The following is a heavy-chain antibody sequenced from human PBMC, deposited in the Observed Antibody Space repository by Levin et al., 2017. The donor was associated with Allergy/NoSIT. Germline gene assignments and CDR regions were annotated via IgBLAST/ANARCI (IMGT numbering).Heavy chain of an antibody. CDR3: ARAEYSYGFYYYGMDL. CDR2: IWFDGSKK. Sequence: QPGGSLRLSCAASGFTFSSYGMQWVRQAPGKGLECVAFIWFDGSKKYYADSVRGRFTISRDTSENTLYLQMNSLRAEDTAVYYCARAEYSYGFYYYGMDLWGQGTTVTVSS. J-gene: IGHJ6*02. CDR1: GFTFSSYG. V-gene: IGHV3-33*01. D-gene: IGHD5-18*01.